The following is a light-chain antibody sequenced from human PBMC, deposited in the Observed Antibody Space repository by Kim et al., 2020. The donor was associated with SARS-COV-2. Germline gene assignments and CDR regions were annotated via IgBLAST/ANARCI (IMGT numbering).Light chain of an antibody. J-gene: IGLJ1*01. CDR2: GKN. Sequence: SSELTQDPAVSVALGQTVRITCQGDSLRSYYASWYQQKPGQAPVLVIHGKNNRPSGIPDRFSGSSSGNTASLTITGAQAEDEADYYCNSRDSSGNHVFGT. CDR1: SLRSYY. V-gene: IGLV3-19*01. CDR3: NSRDSSGNHV.